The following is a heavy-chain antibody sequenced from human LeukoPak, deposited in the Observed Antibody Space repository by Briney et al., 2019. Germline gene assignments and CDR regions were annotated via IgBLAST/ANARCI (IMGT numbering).Heavy chain of an antibody. V-gene: IGHV1-2*06. CDR2: INPNSGGT. CDR1: GYTFTGYY. Sequence: ASVKVSCKASGYTFTGYYMHWVRQAPGQGLEWMGRINPNSGGTNYAQKFQGRVTMTRDTSISTAYMELSRLRSDDTAVYYCARAPIAVAGSRSYYYYYMDVWGKGTTVTVSS. CDR3: ARAPIAVAGSRSYYYYYMDV. J-gene: IGHJ6*03. D-gene: IGHD6-19*01.